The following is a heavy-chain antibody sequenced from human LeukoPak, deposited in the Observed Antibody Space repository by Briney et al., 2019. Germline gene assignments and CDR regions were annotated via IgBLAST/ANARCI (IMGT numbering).Heavy chain of an antibody. CDR3: ARGYCSSISCRGGFYYYMDV. V-gene: IGHV1-18*01. CDR1: GYTFTSYG. D-gene: IGHD2-2*01. J-gene: IGHJ6*03. CDR2: ISAYNGNT. Sequence: ASVKVSCKASGYTFTSYGISWVRQAPGQGLEWMGWISAYNGNTNYAQKLQGRVTMTTDTSTSTAYMELRSLRSDDTAVYYCARGYCSSISCRGGFYYYMDVWGKGTTVTVSS.